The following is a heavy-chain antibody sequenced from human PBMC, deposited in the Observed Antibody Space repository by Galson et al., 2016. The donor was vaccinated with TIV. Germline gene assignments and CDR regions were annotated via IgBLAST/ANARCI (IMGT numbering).Heavy chain of an antibody. D-gene: IGHD2-21*02. CDR3: AKDRDCIAWAACFIDN. CDR1: GFTFKTHA. Sequence: SLRLSCAASGFTFKTHAMNWVRQAPGKGLEWVATISGSGAYTFYADSVRDHFTVSRDNSKNTLYLEMDNVRGEDTAVYYCAKDRDCIAWAACFIDNYGQGALVAVSS. CDR2: ISGSGAYT. J-gene: IGHJ4*02. V-gene: IGHV3-23*01.